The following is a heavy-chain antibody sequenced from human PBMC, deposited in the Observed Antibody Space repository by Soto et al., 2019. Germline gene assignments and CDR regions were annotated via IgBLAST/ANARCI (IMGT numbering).Heavy chain of an antibody. D-gene: IGHD3-22*01. CDR2: MSSGGST. CDR3: AKGPYERSDYYCSN. J-gene: IGHJ4*02. Sequence: PGGSLRLSCAASGFTFSNYAMSWVRQAPGKGLEWVSAMSSGGSTFYADAVKGRLTISRDNATHTLYPQMTSLRAADTALYYCAKGPYERSDYYCSNWGQGTLVTVSS. V-gene: IGHV3-23*01. CDR1: GFTFSNYA.